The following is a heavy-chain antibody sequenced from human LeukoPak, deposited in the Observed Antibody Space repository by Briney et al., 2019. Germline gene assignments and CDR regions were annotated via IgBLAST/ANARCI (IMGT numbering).Heavy chain of an antibody. CDR2: IKQDGSEK. CDR1: GFTFSSRDW. J-gene: IGHJ4*02. D-gene: IGHD6-19*01. V-gene: IGHV3-7*03. Sequence: GGSLRLSCVASGFTFSSRDWMTWVRQAPGKGLEWVANIKQDGSEKNYVDSVKGRFTISRGNAKNSVDLQMNSLRVEDTAVYYCARVSAVAGTDYWGQGTLVTVSS. CDR3: ARVSAVAGTDY.